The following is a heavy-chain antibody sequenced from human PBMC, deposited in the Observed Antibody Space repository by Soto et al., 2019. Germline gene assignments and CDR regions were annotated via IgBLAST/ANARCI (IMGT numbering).Heavy chain of an antibody. CDR3: AREARYCSSTSCWAGYYYYYYGMDV. CDR2: IYSGGST. J-gene: IGHJ6*02. CDR1: GFTVSSNY. Sequence: PGGSLRLSCAASGFTVSSNYMSWVRQAPGKGLEWVSVIYSGGSTYYADSVKGRFTISRDNSKNTLYLQMNSLRAEDTAVYYCAREARYCSSTSCWAGYYYYYYGMDVWGQGTTVTVSS. D-gene: IGHD2-2*01. V-gene: IGHV3-53*01.